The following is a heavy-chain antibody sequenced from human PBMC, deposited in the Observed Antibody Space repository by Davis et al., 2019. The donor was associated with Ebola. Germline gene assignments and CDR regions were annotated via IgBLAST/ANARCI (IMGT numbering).Heavy chain of an antibody. Sequence: GESLKISCTASGFTFSSYAMNWVRQAPGKGLEWVAVISYDGSNKYYADSVKGRFTISRDNSKNTLYLQMNSLRPEDTALYYCARMELRGDSGSAFDIWGQGTMVTVSS. CDR1: GFTFSSYA. J-gene: IGHJ3*02. D-gene: IGHD1-7*01. CDR2: ISYDGSNK. CDR3: ARMELRGDSGSAFDI. V-gene: IGHV3-30-3*01.